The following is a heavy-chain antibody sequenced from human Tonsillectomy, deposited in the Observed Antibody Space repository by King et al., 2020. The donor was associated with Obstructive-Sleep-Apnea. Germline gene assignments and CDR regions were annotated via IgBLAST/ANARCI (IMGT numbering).Heavy chain of an antibody. Sequence: QLVQSGAEVKKPGASVKVSCKASGYTFTSYGISWVRQAPGQGLEWMGWITAYNGNTNYAQKLQGRVTMTTDTYTTTAYMELRSLRSDDTAVYYCARDRDFYASGSYADYWGQGTMVTVSS. J-gene: IGHJ4*02. D-gene: IGHD3-10*01. CDR3: ARDRDFYASGSYADY. CDR2: ITAYNGNT. CDR1: GYTFTSYG. V-gene: IGHV1-18*01.